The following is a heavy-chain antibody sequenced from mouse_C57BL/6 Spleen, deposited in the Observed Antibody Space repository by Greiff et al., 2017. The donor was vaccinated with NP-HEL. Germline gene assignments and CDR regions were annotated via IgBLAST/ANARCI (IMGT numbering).Heavy chain of an antibody. D-gene: IGHD1-1*01. CDR1: GFTFSSYA. CDR2: ISDGGSYT. CDR3: ARDRYYYGSSYYYAMDY. V-gene: IGHV5-4*01. J-gene: IGHJ4*01. Sequence: EVQRVESGGGLVKPGGSLKLSCAASGFTFSSYAMSWVRQTPEKRLEWVATISDGGSYTYYPDNVKGRFTISRDNAKNNLYLQMSHLKSEDTAMYYWARDRYYYGSSYYYAMDYWGQGTSVTVSS.